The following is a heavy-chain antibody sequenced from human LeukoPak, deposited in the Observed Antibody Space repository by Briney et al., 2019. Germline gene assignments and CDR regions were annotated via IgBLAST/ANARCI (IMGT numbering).Heavy chain of an antibody. CDR3: AKKSDYVLGDPFDY. V-gene: IGHV3-23*01. D-gene: IGHD3-16*01. J-gene: IGHJ4*02. CDR1: GFTFSSYE. Sequence: GGSLRLSCAASGFTFSSYEMNWVRQAPGKGLEWVSAISGSGGSTYYADSVKGRFTISRDNSKNTLYLQMNSLRAEDTAVYYCAKKSDYVLGDPFDYWGQGTLVTVSS. CDR2: ISGSGGST.